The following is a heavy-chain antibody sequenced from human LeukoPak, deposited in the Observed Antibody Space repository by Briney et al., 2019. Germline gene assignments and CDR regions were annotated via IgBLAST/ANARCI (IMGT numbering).Heavy chain of an antibody. J-gene: IGHJ6*03. V-gene: IGHV4-61*02. D-gene: IGHD3-22*01. Sequence: PSETLSLTCTASGGSISSGSYYWSWIRQPAGKGLEWIGRIYTSGSTNYNPSLKSRVTISVDTSKNQFSLKLSSVTAADTAVYYCARHSYYYDSSGYWGYYYYYYMDVWGKGTTVTISS. CDR2: IYTSGST. CDR1: GGSISSGSYY. CDR3: ARHSYYYDSSGYWGYYYYYYMDV.